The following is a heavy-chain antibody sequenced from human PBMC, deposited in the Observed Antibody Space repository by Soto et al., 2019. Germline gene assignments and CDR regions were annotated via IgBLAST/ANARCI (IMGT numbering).Heavy chain of an antibody. CDR1: GFTFSSYA. D-gene: IGHD2-2*01. J-gene: IGHJ4*02. V-gene: IGHV3-23*01. Sequence: GGSLRLSCAASGFTFSSYAMSWVRQAPGKGLEWVSAISGSGGSTYYADSVKGRFTISRDNSKNTLYLQMNSLRAEETAVYYCALIPREQIVVVPAAILWGQGTLVTVSS. CDR2: ISGSGGST. CDR3: ALIPREQIVVVPAAIL.